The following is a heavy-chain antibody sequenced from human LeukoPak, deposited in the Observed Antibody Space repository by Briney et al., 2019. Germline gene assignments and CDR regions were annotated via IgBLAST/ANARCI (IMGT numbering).Heavy chain of an antibody. V-gene: IGHV1-24*01. CDR1: GYTLSELP. D-gene: IGHD2-21*01. J-gene: IGHJ6*02. CDR3: AKRESGVIFVVVISHFHYFYGIDV. Sequence: ASVKVSCKVSGYTLSELPMHWMRQAPGQGLEWMGGFDPKDGETFYAPKFRGRVTMTEDTSTDTAYMELSSLRSEDTAVYYCAKRESGVIFVVVISHFHYFYGIDVWGQGTTVTVSS. CDR2: FDPKDGET.